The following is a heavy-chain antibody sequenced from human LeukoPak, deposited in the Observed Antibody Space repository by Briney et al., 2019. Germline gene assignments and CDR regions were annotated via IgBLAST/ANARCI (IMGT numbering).Heavy chain of an antibody. V-gene: IGHV4-59*01. CDR3: ARDSAYYYYGVDV. CDR2: IYYSGST. Sequence: SETLSLTCTVSGGSISSYYWSWIRQPPGKGLEWIGYIYYSGSTNYNPSLKSRVTISVDTSKNQFSLKLSSVTAADTAVYYCARDSAYYYYGVDVWGQGTTVTVSS. J-gene: IGHJ6*02. CDR1: GGSISSYY.